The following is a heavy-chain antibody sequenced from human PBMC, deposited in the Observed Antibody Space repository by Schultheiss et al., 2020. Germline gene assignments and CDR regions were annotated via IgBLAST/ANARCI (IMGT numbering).Heavy chain of an antibody. J-gene: IGHJ4*02. Sequence: GGSLRLSCAASGFTFSSYWMSWVRQAPGKGLEWVAVISYDGSNKYYADSVKGRFTISRDNSKNTLYLQMNSLRAEDTALYYCAKDLTYCSGGSCYKALDYWGQGTLVIVSS. CDR1: GFTFSSYW. CDR3: AKDLTYCSGGSCYKALDY. V-gene: IGHV3-30*18. D-gene: IGHD2-15*01. CDR2: ISYDGSNK.